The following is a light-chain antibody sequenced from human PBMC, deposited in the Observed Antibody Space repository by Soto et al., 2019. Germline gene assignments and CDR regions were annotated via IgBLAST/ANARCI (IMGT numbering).Light chain of an antibody. CDR2: DVS. CDR3: QQRSNWPPYS. CDR1: QSVSTY. J-gene: IGKJ2*01. Sequence: EIVLTQSPATLALSPGERATLSCRASQSVSTYLAWYQQKPGQAPSLLIYDVSTRATGIPARFSGSGSGTDFALTISSLEPEDFAVYYCQQRSNWPPYSFGQGTKLEIK. V-gene: IGKV3-11*01.